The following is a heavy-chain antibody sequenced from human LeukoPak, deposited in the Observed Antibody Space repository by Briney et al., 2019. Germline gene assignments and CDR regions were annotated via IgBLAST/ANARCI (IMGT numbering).Heavy chain of an antibody. CDR3: AREVEQQLVLYWFDP. D-gene: IGHD6-13*01. CDR2: IIPIFGTA. J-gene: IGHJ5*02. V-gene: IGHV1-69*05. Sequence: SVKVSCKASGGTFSSYAISWVRQAPGQGLEWMGRIIPIFGTANYAQKFQGRVTITTDESTSTAYMELSSLRSEDTAVYYCAREVEQQLVLYWFDPRGQGTLVTVSS. CDR1: GGTFSSYA.